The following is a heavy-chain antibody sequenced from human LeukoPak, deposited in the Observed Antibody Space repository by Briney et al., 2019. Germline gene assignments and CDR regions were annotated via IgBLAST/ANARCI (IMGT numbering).Heavy chain of an antibody. D-gene: IGHD1-26*01. J-gene: IGHJ4*02. CDR3: AKGTGRYWTFFDY. V-gene: IGHV3-9*01. CDR2: ISWNSGSI. Sequence: GGSLRLSCAASGFTFDDYAMHWVRQAPGQGLEWVSGISWNSGSIDYADSVKGRFTISRDNAKNSLYLQMNSLRPEDTAFYYCAKGTGRYWTFFDYWGQGTLVTVSS. CDR1: GFTFDDYA.